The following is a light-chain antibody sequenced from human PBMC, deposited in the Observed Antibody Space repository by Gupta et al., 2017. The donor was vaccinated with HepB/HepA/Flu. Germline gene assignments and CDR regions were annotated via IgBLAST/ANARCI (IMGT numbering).Light chain of an antibody. J-gene: IGLJ3*02. CDR3: HYSDTSMSAWV. CDR2: NHI. Sequence: QSVLTQPPSVSGAPGKRVTISCTGSSSNIGAGFDLHLYQQLPATETKLLIDNHIKRPSGVTDRVLCYRSGTYASPQTTGLQAEEEADSYCHYSDTSMSAWVFGGGTKLTVL. CDR1: SSNIGAGFD. V-gene: IGLV1-40*01.